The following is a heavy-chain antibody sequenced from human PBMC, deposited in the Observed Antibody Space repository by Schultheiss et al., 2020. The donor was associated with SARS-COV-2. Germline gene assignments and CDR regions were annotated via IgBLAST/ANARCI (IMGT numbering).Heavy chain of an antibody. CDR1: GGSFSGYY. V-gene: IGHV4-34*01. D-gene: IGHD3-22*01. CDR2: ISHSGGS. CDR3: ARVSIGMDV. Sequence: SQTLSLTCAVYGGSFSGYYWSWIRQPPGKGLEWIGEISHSGGSNYKPSLKSRVTISVDKSKNQFSLKLSSVTAADTAVYYCARVSIGMDVWGKGTTVTVSS. J-gene: IGHJ6*03.